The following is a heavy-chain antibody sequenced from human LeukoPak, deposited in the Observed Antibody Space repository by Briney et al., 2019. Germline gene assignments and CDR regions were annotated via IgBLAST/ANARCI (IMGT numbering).Heavy chain of an antibody. J-gene: IGHJ4*02. CDR3: ASSVSGAFDY. CDR2: INHSGRT. D-gene: IGHD2-15*01. CDR1: GASFSGYY. Sequence: EASATLSLTCAVYGASFSGYYWSWTSHPPGKGLEWIGEINHSGRTNYTPSLKSRVTISVDTSKNKFSLKLSSVTAADTAVYYCASSVSGAFDYWGQGTLVTVSS. V-gene: IGHV4-34*01.